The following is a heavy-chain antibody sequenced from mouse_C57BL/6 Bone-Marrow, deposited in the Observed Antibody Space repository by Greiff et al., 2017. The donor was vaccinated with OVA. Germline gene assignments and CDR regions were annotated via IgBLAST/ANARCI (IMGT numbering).Heavy chain of an antibody. CDR2: IDPENGDT. V-gene: IGHV14-4*01. J-gene: IGHJ2*01. CDR3: TGFITTVENYFDY. Sequence: EVQLQQSGAELVRPGASVKLSCTASGFNIKDDYMHWVKQRPEQGLEWIGWIDPENGDTEYASKFQGKATITADTSSNTAYLQLSSLTSEDTAVYYCTGFITTVENYFDYWGQGTTLTVSS. CDR1: GFNIKDDY. D-gene: IGHD1-1*01.